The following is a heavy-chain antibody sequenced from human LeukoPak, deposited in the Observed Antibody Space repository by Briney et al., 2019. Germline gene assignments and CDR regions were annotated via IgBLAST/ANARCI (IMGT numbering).Heavy chain of an antibody. CDR3: AKEAGWKLELHY. CDR2: ISNDGSDK. Sequence: GGSLRLSCAASGITFSSYGMHWVRQAPGKGLEWVAVISNDGSDKYYADSVKGRFTISRGNSNNTLYLQMNSLRGEDTAVYYCAKEAGWKLELHYWGQGTLVTVSS. CDR1: GITFSSYG. D-gene: IGHD1-7*01. V-gene: IGHV3-30*18. J-gene: IGHJ4*02.